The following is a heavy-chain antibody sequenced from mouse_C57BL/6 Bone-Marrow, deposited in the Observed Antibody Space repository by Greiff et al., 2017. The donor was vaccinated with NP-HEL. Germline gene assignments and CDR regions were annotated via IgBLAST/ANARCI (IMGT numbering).Heavy chain of an antibody. Sequence: QVQLQQPGAELVMPGASVKLSCKASGYTFTSYWMHWVKQRPGQGLEWIGEIDPSDSYTNYNQKFKGKSTLTVDKSSSTAYMTLSSLTSEDSAVYYCARERDYYGAMDYWGQGTSVTVSS. V-gene: IGHV1-69*01. J-gene: IGHJ4*01. D-gene: IGHD1-1*01. CDR3: ARERDYYGAMDY. CDR1: GYTFTSYW. CDR2: IDPSDSYT.